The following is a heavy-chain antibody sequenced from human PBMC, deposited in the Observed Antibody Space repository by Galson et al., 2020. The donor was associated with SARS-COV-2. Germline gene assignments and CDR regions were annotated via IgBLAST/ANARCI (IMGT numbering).Heavy chain of an antibody. J-gene: IGHJ6*02. D-gene: IGHD3-10*01. CDR3: ARAYYGSGNNYYYYGMDV. Sequence: SVTVSCKASGGTFSSYAISWVRQAPGQGLEWMGGIIPIFGTANYAQKFQGRVTITADESTSTAYMELSSLRSEDTAVYYCARAYYGSGNNYYYYGMDVWGQGTTVTVSS. CDR2: IIPIFGTA. CDR1: GGTFSSYA. V-gene: IGHV1-69*13.